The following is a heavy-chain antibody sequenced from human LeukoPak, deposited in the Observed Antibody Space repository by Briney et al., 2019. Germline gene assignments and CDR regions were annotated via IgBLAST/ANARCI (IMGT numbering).Heavy chain of an antibody. CDR3: ARDGSIYYDSSGYSWVAFDI. CDR2: IYYSGST. V-gene: IGHV4-31*03. CDR1: GGSISSGGHY. D-gene: IGHD3-22*01. Sequence: SETLSLTCTVSGGSISSGGHYWSWIRQHPGKGLEWIGYIYYSGSTYYNPSLKSRVTISVDTSKNQFSLKLSSVTAADTAVYYCARDGSIYYDSSGYSWVAFDIWGQGTMVTVSS. J-gene: IGHJ3*02.